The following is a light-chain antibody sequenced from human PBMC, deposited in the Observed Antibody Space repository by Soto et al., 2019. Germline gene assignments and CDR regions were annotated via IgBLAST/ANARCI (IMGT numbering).Light chain of an antibody. CDR2: KTA. Sequence: QTVVTQEPSLTVSPGGTVTLTCGSNTGPVTSAYSPGWCQQQPGQPPRALIYKTANRYSWTPARFSASLLVGKAAMTLSGLQHEDDAEYFGVMFGVSDFWVFGGGTKLTVL. CDR1: TGPVTSAYS. J-gene: IGLJ3*02. CDR3: VMFGVSDFWV. V-gene: IGLV7-43*01.